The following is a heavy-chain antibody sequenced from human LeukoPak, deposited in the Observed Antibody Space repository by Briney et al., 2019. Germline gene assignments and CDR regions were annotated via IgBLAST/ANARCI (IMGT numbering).Heavy chain of an antibody. V-gene: IGHV3-23*01. D-gene: IGHD6-19*01. J-gene: IGHJ4*02. Sequence: PGGSLRLSYAASGFTFSSYAMSWVRQAPGKGLEWVSAISGSGGSTYYADSVKGRFTISRDNSKNTLYLQMNSLRAEDTAVYYCAKSGSGWYGGGFDYWGQGTLVTVSS. CDR3: AKSGSGWYGGGFDY. CDR2: ISGSGGST. CDR1: GFTFSSYA.